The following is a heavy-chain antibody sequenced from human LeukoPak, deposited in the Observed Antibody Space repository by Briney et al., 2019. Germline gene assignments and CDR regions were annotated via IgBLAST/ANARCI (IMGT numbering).Heavy chain of an antibody. V-gene: IGHV1-69*05. CDR3: ARDKTGDYDFWSGYYRAPGYYYYYMDV. Sequence: SVKVSCKASGYTFTGYYMHGVRQAPGQGLEWMGRIIPIFGTANYAQKFQGRVTITTDESTSTAYMELSSLRSEDTAVYYCARDKTGDYDFWSGYYRAPGYYYYYMDVWGKGTTVTVSS. CDR1: GYTFTGYY. CDR2: IIPIFGTA. J-gene: IGHJ6*03. D-gene: IGHD3-3*01.